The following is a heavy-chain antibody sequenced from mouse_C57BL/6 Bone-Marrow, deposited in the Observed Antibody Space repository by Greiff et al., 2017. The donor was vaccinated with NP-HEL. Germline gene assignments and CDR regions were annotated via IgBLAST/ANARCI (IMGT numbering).Heavy chain of an antibody. J-gene: IGHJ3*01. CDR2: IDPNSGGT. Sequence: QVQLQQPGAELVKPGASVKLSCKASGYTFTSYWMHWVKQRPGRGLEWIGRIDPNSGGTKYIEKFKSKATLTVDKPSSTAYLHLSSLTSEHSAVYSCASTGDYGSSYPFFAYWGQGTLVTVSA. CDR3: ASTGDYGSSYPFFAY. D-gene: IGHD1-1*01. V-gene: IGHV1-72*01. CDR1: GYTFTSYW.